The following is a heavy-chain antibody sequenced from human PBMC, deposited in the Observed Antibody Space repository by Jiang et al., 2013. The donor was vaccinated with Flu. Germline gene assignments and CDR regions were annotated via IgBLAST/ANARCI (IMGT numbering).Heavy chain of an antibody. Sequence: GSGLVKPSETLSLTCTVSGGSISNYYWNWIRQPPGKGLEWIGYIYNSESTNYNPSLKSRVTISVDTSKNQFSLKLNSVTAADTAVYYCARGGPYGSGSYWDDYWGQGTLVTVSS. CDR1: GGSISNYY. D-gene: IGHD3-10*01. CDR2: IYNSEST. CDR3: ARGGPYGSGSYWDDY. J-gene: IGHJ4*02. V-gene: IGHV4-59*08.